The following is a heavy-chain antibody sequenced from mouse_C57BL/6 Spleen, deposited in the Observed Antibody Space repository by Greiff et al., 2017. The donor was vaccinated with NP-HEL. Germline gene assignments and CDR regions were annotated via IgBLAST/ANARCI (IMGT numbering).Heavy chain of an antibody. V-gene: IGHV1-81*01. D-gene: IGHD1-1*01. Sequence: VQLQQSGAELARPGASVKLSCKASGYTFTSYGISWVKQRTGQGLEWIGEIYPRSGNTYYNEKFKGKATLTADKSSSTAYMELRSLTSEDSAVYFCARGITTVANWYFDVWGTGTTVTVSS. CDR1: GYTFTSYG. CDR3: ARGITTVANWYFDV. J-gene: IGHJ1*03. CDR2: IYPRSGNT.